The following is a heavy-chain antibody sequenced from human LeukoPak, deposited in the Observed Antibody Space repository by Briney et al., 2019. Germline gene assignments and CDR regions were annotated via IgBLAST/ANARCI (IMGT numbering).Heavy chain of an antibody. CDR1: GYTLTELS. CDR3: ARLQIMTTVTTAAFDI. CDR2: LDSEDGET. V-gene: IGHV1-24*01. D-gene: IGHD4-17*01. J-gene: IGHJ3*02. Sequence: GASVKVSCKVPGYTLTELSIHWVRQAPGKGLEWMGGLDSEDGETTYAQKFQGRVTMTEDTSIDTAFMELSSLRSEDTAVYYCARLQIMTTVTTAAFDIWGQGTMVTVSS.